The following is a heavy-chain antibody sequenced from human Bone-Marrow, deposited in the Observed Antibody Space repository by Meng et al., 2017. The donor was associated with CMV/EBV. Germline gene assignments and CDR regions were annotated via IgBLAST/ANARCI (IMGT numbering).Heavy chain of an antibody. V-gene: IGHV3-21*06. CDR2: ISGSNRYI. CDR1: GFPVSSKF. Sequence: GESLKISCAASGFPVSSKFMYWVRQSPGKGLEWVSSISGSNRYINYAESVRGRFTVSRDNAKNSLSLQMNSLRGDDTAVYYCTRVDCSGPSCHLRPFEIWGQGTMVTVSS. J-gene: IGHJ3*02. CDR3: TRVDCSGPSCHLRPFEI. D-gene: IGHD2-2*01.